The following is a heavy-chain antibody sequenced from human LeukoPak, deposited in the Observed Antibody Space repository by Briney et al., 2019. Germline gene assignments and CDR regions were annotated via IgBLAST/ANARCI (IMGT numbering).Heavy chain of an antibody. CDR3: TTHDLIYYGMDV. CDR1: GFTFSNAW. Sequence: GGSLRLSCAASGFTFSNAWMNWVRQAPGKGLEWVCRIKSKTDGGTTDYAAPVKGRFTISRDDSKNTLYLQMNSLKTEDTAVYYCTTHDLIYYGMDVWGQGTTVTVSS. J-gene: IGHJ6*02. V-gene: IGHV3-15*07. CDR2: IKSKTDGGTT. D-gene: IGHD1-1*01.